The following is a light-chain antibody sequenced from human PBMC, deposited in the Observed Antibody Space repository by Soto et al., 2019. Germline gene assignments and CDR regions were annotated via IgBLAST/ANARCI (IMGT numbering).Light chain of an antibody. CDR2: GAS. V-gene: IGKV1-8*01. J-gene: IGKJ1*01. Sequence: ALRMTQSPSSLSASAGDRVAIACRASQDIGSYLAWYQQKPGQAPKLLIYGASTLQSGVPSRFSGGGSGTQFTLSISCLQSEDFATYYCQHYKNDPWTFGQGTKVEIK. CDR1: QDIGSY. CDR3: QHYKNDPWT.